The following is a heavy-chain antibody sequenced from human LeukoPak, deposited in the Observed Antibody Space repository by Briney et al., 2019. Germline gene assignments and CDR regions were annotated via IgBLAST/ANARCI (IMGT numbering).Heavy chain of an antibody. CDR2: INPNSGGT. D-gene: IGHD6-19*01. CDR3: ARIAVGGPEFDP. CDR1: GYTFTGYY. Sequence: ASVKVSCKASGYTFTGYYMHWVRQAPGQGLEWMGWINPNSGGTNYAQKFQGRVTMTRDTSISTAYMELSRLRSDDTAVYYCARIAVGGPEFDPWGQGTLVTVSS. J-gene: IGHJ5*02. V-gene: IGHV1-2*02.